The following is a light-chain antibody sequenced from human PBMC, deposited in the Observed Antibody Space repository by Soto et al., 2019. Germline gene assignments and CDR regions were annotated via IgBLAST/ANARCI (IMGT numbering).Light chain of an antibody. J-gene: IGLJ2*01. CDR2: SNN. CDR3: ATWDDNLNGVV. Sequence: QSVLTQPPSASGTPGQRVTISCSGSSSDIGSNTVNWYQRLPGMAPKLLIYSNNQRPSGVPDRFSGSKSGTSASLAISGLQSEDEADYYRATWDDNLNGVVFGGGTKLTVL. V-gene: IGLV1-44*01. CDR1: SSDIGSNT.